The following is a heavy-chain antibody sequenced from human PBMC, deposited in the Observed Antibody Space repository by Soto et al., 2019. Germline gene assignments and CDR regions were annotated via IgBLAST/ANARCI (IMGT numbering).Heavy chain of an antibody. D-gene: IGHD6-6*01. V-gene: IGHV3-48*02. Sequence: EVQLVESGGVLVQPGGSLRLSCAASGFTFSSYSMNWFRQAPGKGLEWVSYISSSSTTIYYADSVKGRFTISRDNAKNSLYLQMNSLTDEDTAVYYCTRGGYSSSSGYWGQGTLVTVSS. CDR2: ISSSSTTI. J-gene: IGHJ4*02. CDR3: TRGGYSSSSGY. CDR1: GFTFSSYS.